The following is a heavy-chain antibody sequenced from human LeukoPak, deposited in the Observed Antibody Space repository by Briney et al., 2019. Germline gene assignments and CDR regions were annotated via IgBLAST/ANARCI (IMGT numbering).Heavy chain of an antibody. CDR1: GFTFINYA. Sequence: GGSLRLSCASFGFTFINYAMNWVRQAPGKGLEWVANIKQDGSEKYYVDSVKGRFTISRDNAKNSLYLQMNSLRAEDTAVYYCARDQGVGGYSYGYYFDYWGQGTLVTVSS. CDR2: IKQDGSEK. V-gene: IGHV3-7*01. D-gene: IGHD5-18*01. J-gene: IGHJ4*02. CDR3: ARDQGVGGYSYGYYFDY.